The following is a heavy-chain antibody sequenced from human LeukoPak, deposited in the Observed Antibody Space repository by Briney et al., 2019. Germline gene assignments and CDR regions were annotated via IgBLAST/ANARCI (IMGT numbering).Heavy chain of an antibody. CDR1: GGSISSGGYY. CDR3: ARVRGRFLEWLPHSYYFDY. CDR2: IYYSGST. Sequence: SETLSLTCTVSGGSISSGGYYWSWIRQPPGKGLEWIGYIYYSGSTYYNPSLKSRVTISVDTSKNQFSLKLSSVTAADTAVYYCARVRGRFLEWLPHSYYFDYWGQGTLVTVSS. D-gene: IGHD3-3*01. V-gene: IGHV4-31*03. J-gene: IGHJ4*02.